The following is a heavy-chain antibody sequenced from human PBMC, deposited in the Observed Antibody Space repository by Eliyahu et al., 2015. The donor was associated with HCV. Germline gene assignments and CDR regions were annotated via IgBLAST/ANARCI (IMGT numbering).Heavy chain of an antibody. CDR3: TTSNYGGQPGGGGYYYYGMDV. CDR2: IKSKTDGGTT. Sequence: EVQLVESGGGLVKPGGSLRLSCAASGFTFSNAWMNWVRQAPGKGLEWVGRIKSKTDGGTTDYAAPVKGRFTIXRDDSKNTLYLQMNSLKTEDTAVYYCTTSNYGGQPGGGGYYYYGMDVWGQGTTVTVSS. V-gene: IGHV3-15*07. D-gene: IGHD4-23*01. CDR1: GFTFSNAW. J-gene: IGHJ6*02.